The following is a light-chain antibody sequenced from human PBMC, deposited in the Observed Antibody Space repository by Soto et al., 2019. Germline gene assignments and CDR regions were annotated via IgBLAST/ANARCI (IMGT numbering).Light chain of an antibody. V-gene: IGKV3-20*01. CDR3: QQYGGSPWT. Sequence: EIVLTQSPGTVSLSPGERATLSCRASQSVRSTYLAWYQQKPGQPPRLLIYGASSRATGIPDRFSGSGSGTDFTLTIGRLEPEDFAVYYCQQYGGSPWTFGQGTKV. CDR1: QSVRSTY. CDR2: GAS. J-gene: IGKJ1*01.